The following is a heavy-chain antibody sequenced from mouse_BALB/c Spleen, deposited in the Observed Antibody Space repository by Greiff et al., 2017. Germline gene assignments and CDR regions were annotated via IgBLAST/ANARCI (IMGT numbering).Heavy chain of an antibody. CDR2: IRSKSNNYAT. CDR1: GFTFNTYA. V-gene: IGHV10-1*02. J-gene: IGHJ4*01. Sequence: EVKLMESGGGLVQPKGSLKLSCAASGFTFNTYAMNWVRQAPGKGLEWVARIRSKSNNYATYYADSVKDRFTISRDDSQSMLYLQMNNLKTEDTAMYYCVRHDIYYDYDYAMDYWGQGTSVTVSS. CDR3: VRHDIYYDYDYAMDY. D-gene: IGHD2-4*01.